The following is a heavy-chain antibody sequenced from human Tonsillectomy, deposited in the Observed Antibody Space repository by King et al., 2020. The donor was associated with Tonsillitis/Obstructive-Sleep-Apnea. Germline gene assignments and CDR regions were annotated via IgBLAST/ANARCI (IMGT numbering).Heavy chain of an antibody. CDR3: ASTYWSSPTCFPPPWFAP. CDR2: IYYSGST. Sequence: QLQESGPGLVKPSETLSLTCTVSGGSISSYYWSWIRQPPGKGLEWIGYIYYSGSTNYNPSLKSRVTISVDTSKNQFSLKLSSVTAADTAVYYCASTYWSSPTCFPPPWFAPWGRGPLVPVSS. D-gene: IGHD2-2*01. J-gene: IGHJ5*02. CDR1: GGSISSYY. V-gene: IGHV4-59*08.